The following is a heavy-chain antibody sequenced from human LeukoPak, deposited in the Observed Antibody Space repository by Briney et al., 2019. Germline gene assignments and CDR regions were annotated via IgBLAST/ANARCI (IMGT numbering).Heavy chain of an antibody. Sequence: ASVKVSCKASGYTFTGYYMHWVRQAPGQGLEWMGWINPNSGGTNYAQKFQGRVTMTRDTSISIAYMELSRLRSDDTAVYYCARDNDFWSGLYYFDYWGQGTLVTVSS. J-gene: IGHJ4*02. CDR1: GYTFTGYY. CDR3: ARDNDFWSGLYYFDY. V-gene: IGHV1-2*02. CDR2: INPNSGGT. D-gene: IGHD3-3*01.